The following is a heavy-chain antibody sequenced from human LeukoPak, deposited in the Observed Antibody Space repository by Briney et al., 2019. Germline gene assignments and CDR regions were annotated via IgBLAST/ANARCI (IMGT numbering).Heavy chain of an antibody. V-gene: IGHV3-21*01. D-gene: IGHD2-2*01. CDR1: GFTFSSYS. Sequence: PGGSLRLSCAASGFTFSSYSMNWVRQAPGKGLEWVSSISSSSSYIYYADSVKGRFTISRDNAKNSLYLQMNSLRAEDTAVYYCARDGDIVVVPAAIAALDSFDYWGQGTLVTVSS. CDR3: ARDGDIVVVPAAIAALDSFDY. J-gene: IGHJ4*02. CDR2: ISSSSSYI.